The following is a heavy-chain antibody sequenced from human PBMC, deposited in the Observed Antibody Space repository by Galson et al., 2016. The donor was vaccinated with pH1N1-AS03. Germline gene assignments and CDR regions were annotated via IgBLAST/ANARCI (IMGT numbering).Heavy chain of an antibody. CDR2: IHPIFGTP. V-gene: IGHV1-69*13. J-gene: IGHJ4*02. D-gene: IGHD3-22*01. CDR3: ARDRHYDSSGRYFYESEH. Sequence: SVKVSCKASGGTVGNYAISWMRQAPGQGLEWMGGIHPIFGTPSYAQKFQGRLTVTADDSTSAAYMELSSLTSEDTAIYYCARDRHYDSSGRYFYESEHWGQGTLVIVSS. CDR1: GGTVGNYA.